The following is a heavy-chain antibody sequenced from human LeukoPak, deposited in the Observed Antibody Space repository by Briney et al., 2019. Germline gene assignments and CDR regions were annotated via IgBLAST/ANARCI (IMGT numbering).Heavy chain of an antibody. V-gene: IGHV1-69*04. D-gene: IGHD1-26*01. CDR2: IIPILGIA. J-gene: IGHJ3*02. CDR1: GGTFSSYA. Sequence: ASLKVSCTASGGTFSSYAISWVRQAPGQGLEWMGRIIPILGIANYALKFQGRVTITADKSTSTAYMELSSLRSEDTAVYYCARGVGAGGAFDIWGQGTMVTVSS. CDR3: ARGVGAGGAFDI.